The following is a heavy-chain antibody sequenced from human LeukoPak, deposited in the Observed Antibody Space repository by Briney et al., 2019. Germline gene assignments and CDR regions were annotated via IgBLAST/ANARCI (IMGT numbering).Heavy chain of an antibody. CDR3: GREYASSGYCDS. Sequence: LPGWSLRLSCAASGFTFRSYAMSWVRQAPGKGLEWVSAISGSGGSTYYADSVKGRFTISRDNSKNTLYLQMNSLRAEDTAVYYCGREYASSGYCDSWGQGTLVTVSS. J-gene: IGHJ4*02. CDR1: GFTFRSYA. V-gene: IGHV3-23*01. CDR2: ISGSGGST. D-gene: IGHD3-22*01.